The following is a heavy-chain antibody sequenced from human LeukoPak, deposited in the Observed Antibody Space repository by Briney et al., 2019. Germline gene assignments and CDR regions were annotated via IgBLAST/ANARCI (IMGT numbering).Heavy chain of an antibody. CDR1: GGSFSGYY. J-gene: IGHJ4*02. Sequence: SETLSLTCAVYGGSFSGYYWSWIRQPPGKGLEWIGEINHSGSTNYNPSLKSRVTISVDTSKNQLSLKLSSVTAADTAVYYCARVTYFDTSGVDYWGPGTLVTVSS. CDR3: ARVTYFDTSGVDY. CDR2: INHSGST. V-gene: IGHV4-34*01. D-gene: IGHD3-22*01.